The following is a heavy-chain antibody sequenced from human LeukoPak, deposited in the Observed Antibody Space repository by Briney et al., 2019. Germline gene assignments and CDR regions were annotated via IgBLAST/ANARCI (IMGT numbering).Heavy chain of an antibody. J-gene: IGHJ5*02. CDR1: GGSISSYY. D-gene: IGHD3-22*01. Sequence: SETLSLTCTVSGGSISSYYWSWIRQPPGKGLEWIGYIYYSGSTNYNPSLKSRVTISVDTSKNQFSLKLSSVTAADTAVYYCARDVNYYDSSGYLNWFDPWGQGTLVIVSS. CDR2: IYYSGST. V-gene: IGHV4-59*01. CDR3: ARDVNYYDSSGYLNWFDP.